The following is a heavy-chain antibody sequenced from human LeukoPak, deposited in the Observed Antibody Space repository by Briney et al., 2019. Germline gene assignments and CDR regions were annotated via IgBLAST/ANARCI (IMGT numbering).Heavy chain of an antibody. V-gene: IGHV3-11*04. D-gene: IGHD2-21*01. CDR2: ISSSGSTT. Sequence: GGSLRLSCVASGFTFSDQYTNWIRQAPGKGLEWVSDISSSGSTTNYADSVKGRFNISRDNAKNLLYLQMNSLRAEDTAVYYCARDFFPVVDSTWYEIGYWGQGTLVTVS. J-gene: IGHJ4*02. CDR3: ARDFFPVVDSTWYEIGY. CDR1: GFTFSDQY.